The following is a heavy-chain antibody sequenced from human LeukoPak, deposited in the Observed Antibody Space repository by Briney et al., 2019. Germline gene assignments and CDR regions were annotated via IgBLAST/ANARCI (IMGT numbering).Heavy chain of an antibody. D-gene: IGHD2-2*02. J-gene: IGHJ4*02. V-gene: IGHV1-69*05. CDR2: IIPIFGTA. CDR1: GGTFSSYA. Sequence: GASVKVSCKASGGTFSSYAISWVRQAPGQGLGWMGGIIPIFGTANYARKFQGRVTITTDESTSTAYMELSSLRSEDTAVYYCARGGCSSTSCYTLDYWGQGTLVTVSS. CDR3: ARGGCSSTSCYTLDY.